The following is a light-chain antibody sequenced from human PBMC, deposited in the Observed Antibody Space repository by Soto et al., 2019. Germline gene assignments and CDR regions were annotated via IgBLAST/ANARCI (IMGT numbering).Light chain of an antibody. Sequence: QSVLTQPASMSGSPGQSITISCTGTGSDVRGNKYVSWYQHYPGKAPKLMISDVSNRPSGVSDRFSGSKSGDTASLTISGLQSEDKADYYCNVFTGTTYVFGTGTKVTVL. CDR2: DVS. CDR3: NVFTGTTYV. J-gene: IGLJ1*01. V-gene: IGLV2-14*03. CDR1: GSDVRGNKY.